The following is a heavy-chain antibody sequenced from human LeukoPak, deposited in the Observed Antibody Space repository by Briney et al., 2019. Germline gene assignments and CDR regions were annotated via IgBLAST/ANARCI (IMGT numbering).Heavy chain of an antibody. CDR1: GFTFSSYS. D-gene: IGHD5-12*01. CDR3: VRDGGVSGYDLLDY. V-gene: IGHV3-48*04. Sequence: GGSLRLSCAASGFTFSSYSMNWVRQAPGKGLEWVSYIGSSSSTIYYADSVKGRFTISRDNAKNSLYLQMNSLRAEDTAVYYCVRDGGVSGYDLLDYWGQGTLVTVSS. CDR2: IGSSSSTI. J-gene: IGHJ4*02.